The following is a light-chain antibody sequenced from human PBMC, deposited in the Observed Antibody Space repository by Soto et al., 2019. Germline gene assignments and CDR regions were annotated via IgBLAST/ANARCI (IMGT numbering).Light chain of an antibody. CDR2: DAS. J-gene: IGKJ1*01. CDR1: QSVSSY. CDR3: QQNNNWPT. V-gene: IGKV3-11*01. Sequence: EIVLTQSPATLSFSPGETSTLCCRASQSVSSYLAWYQQKPGQAPRLLIYDASNRATGFPARFSASGSGTDFTLTISSLQSEDFAVYYCQQNNNWPTFGQGTKVDI.